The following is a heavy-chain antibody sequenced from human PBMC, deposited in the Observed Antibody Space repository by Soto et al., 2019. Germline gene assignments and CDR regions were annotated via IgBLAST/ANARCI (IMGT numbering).Heavy chain of an antibody. Sequence: ASVKVSCKASGYTFTGYYMHWVRQAPGQGLEWMGWINPNSGGTNYAQKFQGWVTMTRDTSISTAYMELSRLRSDDTAVYYCARGLPIVATIKRNWFDPRGQGTLVTVSS. CDR2: INPNSGGT. V-gene: IGHV1-2*04. J-gene: IGHJ5*02. CDR3: ARGLPIVATIKRNWFDP. D-gene: IGHD5-12*01. CDR1: GYTFTGYY.